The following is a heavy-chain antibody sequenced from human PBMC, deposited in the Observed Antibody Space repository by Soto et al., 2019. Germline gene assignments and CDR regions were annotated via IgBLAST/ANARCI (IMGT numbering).Heavy chain of an antibody. CDR2: IIPIFGTA. V-gene: IGHV1-69*01. CDR3: ARVRGTPGPLGGAFDI. CDR1: GGTFSSYA. Sequence: QVQLVQSGAEVKKPGSSVKVSCKASGGTFSSYAISWVRQAPGQGLEWMGGIIPIFGTANYAQKFQGRVTINADESTSTAYMELSSLRSEDTAVYYCARVRGTPGPLGGAFDIWGQGTMVTVSS. J-gene: IGHJ3*02. D-gene: IGHD3-16*01.